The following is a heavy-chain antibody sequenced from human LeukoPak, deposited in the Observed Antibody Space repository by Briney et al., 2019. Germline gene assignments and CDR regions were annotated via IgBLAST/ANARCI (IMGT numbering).Heavy chain of an antibody. D-gene: IGHD6-19*01. Sequence: PGGSLRLSCAVSGFTVSSNYMSWVRQAPGKGLEWVSVIYSGGSTYYADSVKGRFTISRDHSKNTLYLQMNSLRAEDTAVYYCARAAVARAPFDYWGQGTLVTVSS. CDR1: GFTVSSNY. CDR2: IYSGGST. J-gene: IGHJ4*02. V-gene: IGHV3-53*01. CDR3: ARAAVARAPFDY.